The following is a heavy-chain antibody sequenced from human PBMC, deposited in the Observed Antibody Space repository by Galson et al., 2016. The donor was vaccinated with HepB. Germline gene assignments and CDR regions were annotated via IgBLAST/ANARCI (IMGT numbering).Heavy chain of an antibody. Sequence: SLRLSCAASGFSFSDFAMHWVRQAPGKGLEWVAGIWFDGSNKFYADSVKGRFTISRDNSKNTLYLQMSGLRAEDTALFYCAKTRIGTTTGYFDYWGQGTLVTVSS. D-gene: IGHD1/OR15-1a*01. CDR3: AKTRIGTTTGYFDY. CDR1: GFSFSDFA. V-gene: IGHV3-33*06. CDR2: IWFDGSNK. J-gene: IGHJ4*02.